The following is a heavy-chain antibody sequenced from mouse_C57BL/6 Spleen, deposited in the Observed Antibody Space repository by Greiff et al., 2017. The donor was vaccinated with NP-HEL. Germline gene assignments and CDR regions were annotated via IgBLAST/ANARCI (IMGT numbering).Heavy chain of an antibody. D-gene: IGHD2-4*01. CDR3: ARGRDYVPFAY. CDR1: GYTFTDYY. CDR2: IYPGSGNT. Sequence: VQLQQSGAELVRPGASVKLSCKASGYTFTDYYINWVKQRPGQGLEWIARIYPGSGNTYYNEKFKGKATLTAEKSSSTAYMQLSSLTSEDSAVYFCARGRDYVPFAYWGQGTLVTVSA. V-gene: IGHV1-76*01. J-gene: IGHJ3*01.